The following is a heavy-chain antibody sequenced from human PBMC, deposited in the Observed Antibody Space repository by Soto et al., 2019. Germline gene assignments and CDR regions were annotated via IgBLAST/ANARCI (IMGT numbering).Heavy chain of an antibody. V-gene: IGHV5-51*01. CDR2: IYPGDSDT. D-gene: IGHD6-19*01. CDR3: ARHSEEWSRRGSGWPDHHFDY. J-gene: IGHJ4*02. CDR1: GYSFTIYW. Sequence: GESLKISCKGSGYSFTIYWIGWVRQMPGKGLEWMGIIYPGDSDTRYRPSFQGQVTISADKSISTAYLQWSSLKASDTAMYYCARHSEEWSRRGSGWPDHHFDYWGQGTLVTVSS.